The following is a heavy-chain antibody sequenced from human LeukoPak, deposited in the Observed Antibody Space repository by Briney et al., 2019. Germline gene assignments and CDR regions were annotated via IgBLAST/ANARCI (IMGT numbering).Heavy chain of an antibody. CDR3: ARTREIWSGYHRGYFDY. V-gene: IGHV1-69*13. CDR2: IIPIFGTA. J-gene: IGHJ4*02. CDR1: GGTFISYA. D-gene: IGHD3-3*01. Sequence: ASVKVPCKASGGTFISYAISWVRQAPGQGLEWMGGIIPIFGTANYAQKFQGRVTITADESTSTAYMELSSLRSEDTAVYYCARTREIWSGYHRGYFDYWGQGTLVTVSS.